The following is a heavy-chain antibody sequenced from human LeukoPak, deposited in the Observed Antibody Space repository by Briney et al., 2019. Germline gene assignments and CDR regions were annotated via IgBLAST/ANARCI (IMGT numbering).Heavy chain of an antibody. D-gene: IGHD6-19*01. V-gene: IGHV4-59*08. J-gene: IGHJ4*02. CDR3: AFGRSGQWLVLFDY. CDR1: GGSISSYY. Sequence: SETLSLTCTVSGGSISSYYWSWIRQPPGKGLEWIGYIYYSGSTNYNPSLKSRVTISVDTSKNQFSLKLSSVTAADTAVYYCAFGRSGQWLVLFDYWGQGTLVTVSS. CDR2: IYYSGST.